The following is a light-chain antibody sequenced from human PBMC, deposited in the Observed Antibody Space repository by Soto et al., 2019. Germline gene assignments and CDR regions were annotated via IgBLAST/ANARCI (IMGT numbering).Light chain of an antibody. CDR2: DNN. J-gene: IGLJ2*01. CDR3: GTWDSSLSDVV. CDR1: SSNIGSNY. Sequence: QSVLTQPPSVSAAPGQKVTISCSGSSSNIGSNYVSWYQQLPGTAPKLLIYDNNKRSSGIPDRFSGSKSGTSATLGITGLQTGDEADYYCGTWDSSLSDVVFGGGTKLTVL. V-gene: IGLV1-51*01.